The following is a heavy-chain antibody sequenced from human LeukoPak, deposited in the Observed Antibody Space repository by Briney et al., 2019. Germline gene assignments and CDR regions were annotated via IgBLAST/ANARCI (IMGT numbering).Heavy chain of an antibody. V-gene: IGHV3-23*01. CDR3: AKDFRVVVVTSFDY. CDR1: GFTFSSYA. D-gene: IGHD3-22*01. CDR2: ISGSGGST. Sequence: GGSLRLSCAASGFTFSSYAVSWVRQAPGKGLEWVSAISGSGGSTYYADSVKGRFTISRDNSKNTLYLQMNSLRAEDTAVYYCAKDFRVVVVTSFDYWGQGTLVTVSS. J-gene: IGHJ4*02.